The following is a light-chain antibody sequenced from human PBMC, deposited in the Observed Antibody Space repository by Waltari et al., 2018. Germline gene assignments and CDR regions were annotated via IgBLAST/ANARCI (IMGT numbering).Light chain of an antibody. V-gene: IGKV3-15*01. J-gene: IGKJ1*01. Sequence: EILMTQSPATLSLSPGERATLSCRASQSIGTHLAWYQQNLGQAPRLLMFAASTRAPGIPARFSGSGSGTDFTLTISGLQSEDFALYYCQQYDDWPPWTFGQGTKVEIK. CDR1: QSIGTH. CDR2: AAS. CDR3: QQYDDWPPWT.